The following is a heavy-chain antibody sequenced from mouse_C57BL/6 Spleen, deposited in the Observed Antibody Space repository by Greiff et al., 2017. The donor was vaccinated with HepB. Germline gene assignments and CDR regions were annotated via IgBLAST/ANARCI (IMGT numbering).Heavy chain of an antibody. J-gene: IGHJ1*03. D-gene: IGHD2-5*01. Sequence: VQLQQPGAELVMPGASVKLSCKASGYTFTSYWMHWVKQRPGQGLEWIGEIDPSDSYTNYNQKFKGKSTLTVDKSSSTAYMQLSSLTSEDSAVYYCARTYYSNSRGYFDVWGTGTTVTVSS. CDR3: ARTYYSNSRGYFDV. V-gene: IGHV1-69*01. CDR2: IDPSDSYT. CDR1: GYTFTSYW.